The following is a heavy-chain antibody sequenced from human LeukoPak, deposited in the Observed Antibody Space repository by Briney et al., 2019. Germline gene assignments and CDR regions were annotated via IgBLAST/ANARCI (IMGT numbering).Heavy chain of an antibody. J-gene: IGHJ4*02. V-gene: IGHV4-34*01. CDR3: ARDLYSGSYSTFDY. CDR1: GGSFSGYY. D-gene: IGHD1-26*01. Sequence: NPSETLSLTCAVYGGSFSGYYWSWIRQPPGKGLEWIGEINHSGSTNYNPSLKSRVTISVDTSKNQFSLKLSSVTAADTAVYYCARDLYSGSYSTFDYWGQGTLVTVSS. CDR2: INHSGST.